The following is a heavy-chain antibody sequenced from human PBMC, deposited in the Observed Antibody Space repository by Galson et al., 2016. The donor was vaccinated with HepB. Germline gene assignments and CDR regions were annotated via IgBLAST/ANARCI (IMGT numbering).Heavy chain of an antibody. V-gene: IGHV1-18*01. CDR2: ISAYNGNT. J-gene: IGHJ4*02. Sequence: SVKVSCKASGYTFTSYGISWVRQAPGQGLEWMGWISAYNGNTNYAQKFQGAVTMTTDRSTSTAYMELRSLRSDDTAVYYCARVRVVRGDPDASCFDFWGQGSLVTVSS. CDR1: GYTFTSYG. D-gene: IGHD3-10*01. CDR3: ARVRVVRGDPDASCFDF.